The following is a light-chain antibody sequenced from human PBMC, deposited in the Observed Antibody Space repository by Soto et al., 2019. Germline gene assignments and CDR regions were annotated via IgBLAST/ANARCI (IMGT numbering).Light chain of an antibody. CDR2: EVS. CDR1: SSDVGGYNY. Sequence: QSALTQPPSASGSPGQSVTISCTGTSSDVGGYNYVSWYQQHPGKAPKLIISEVSKRPSGVPDRFSGSKSGNTASLTVSGLQAEDEADYYCSSYAGSSNNLYDFGTGTKVTVL. J-gene: IGLJ1*01. CDR3: SSYAGSSNNLYD. V-gene: IGLV2-8*01.